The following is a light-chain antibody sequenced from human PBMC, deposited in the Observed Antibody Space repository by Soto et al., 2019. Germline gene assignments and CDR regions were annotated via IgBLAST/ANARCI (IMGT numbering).Light chain of an antibody. J-gene: IGKJ1*01. CDR2: KAS. Sequence: DIQMTQSPSSLSASVGDRVTITCRASQSISSYINWYQQKPGKAPKLLIYKASSLESGVPSRFSGSGSGTEFTLTISSLQPDDFATYYCQQYNSYSRTFGQGTKVDI. V-gene: IGKV1-5*03. CDR1: QSISSY. CDR3: QQYNSYSRT.